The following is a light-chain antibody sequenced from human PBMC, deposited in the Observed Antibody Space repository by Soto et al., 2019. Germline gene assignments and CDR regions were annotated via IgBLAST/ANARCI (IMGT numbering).Light chain of an antibody. CDR3: QQFNSYPWT. CDR1: QGISSA. J-gene: IGKJ1*01. V-gene: IGKV1-13*02. Sequence: AIQLTQSPSSLSASVGDRVTITCRASQGISSALAWYQQKPGKAPKLLIYDASSLESGVPSRFSGSGSGTDFTLSISSLQPEDFATYYCQQFNSYPWTFCQGTKVEIK. CDR2: DAS.